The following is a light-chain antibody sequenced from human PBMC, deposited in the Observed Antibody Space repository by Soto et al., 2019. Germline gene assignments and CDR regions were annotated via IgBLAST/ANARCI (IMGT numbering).Light chain of an antibody. CDR2: DAS. Sequence: DIQMTQSPSSLSASVGDRVTITCQASQDISNYLNWYQQKSGKPPKLLIYDASHLETGVPPRFSGAGSGTECALTISSLQPEDVATYYCQQYDDRPSTFGGGTKVEV. CDR3: QQYDDRPST. V-gene: IGKV1-33*01. J-gene: IGKJ4*01. CDR1: QDISNY.